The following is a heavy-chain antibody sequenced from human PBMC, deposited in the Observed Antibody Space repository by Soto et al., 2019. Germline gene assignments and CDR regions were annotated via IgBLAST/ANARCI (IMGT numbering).Heavy chain of an antibody. D-gene: IGHD3-16*01. CDR2: LYSGGST. Sequence: GGSLRLSCAASGLTFSTNYMSWVRQAPGKGLEWVSVLYSGGSTSYADSVKGRFTISRDNSKNTLFLQMNSLRAEDTAVYYCARVSGGGFDYWGRGTLVTVSS. J-gene: IGHJ4*02. CDR3: ARVSGGGFDY. CDR1: GLTFSTNY. V-gene: IGHV3-66*01.